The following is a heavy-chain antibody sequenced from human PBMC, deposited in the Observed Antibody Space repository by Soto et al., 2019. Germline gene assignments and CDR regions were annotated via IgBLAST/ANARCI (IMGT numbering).Heavy chain of an antibody. J-gene: IGHJ2*01. CDR1: GGSFSGYY. CDR2: INHGGST. D-gene: IGHD6-13*01. V-gene: IGHV4-34*01. Sequence: SETLSLTCAVYGGSFSGYYWNWIRQPPGKGLEWLGEINHGGSTKNKPSLRSRVTISVDTSKNQFSLELTSVTAADTAVYSCARVRSRTLNLVAYWYFGLWGSGTLVTVSS. CDR3: ARVRSRTLNLVAYWYFGL.